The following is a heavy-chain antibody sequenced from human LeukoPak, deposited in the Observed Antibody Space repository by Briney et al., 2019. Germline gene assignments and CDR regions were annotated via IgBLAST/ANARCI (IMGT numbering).Heavy chain of an antibody. J-gene: IGHJ3*02. CDR1: GYSLSDLS. V-gene: IGHV1-24*01. Sequence: GASVNVSCRVSGYSLSDLSIHWVRHVGGKGLEWMGGFEPEEGEHGETIFAQNFEDRLTLTEDTAADTAYMELASLTSEDTAVYYCATDRLEIYSFHIWGQGTMVTVSS. D-gene: IGHD1-1*01. CDR3: ATDRLEIYSFHI. CDR2: FEPEEGEHGET.